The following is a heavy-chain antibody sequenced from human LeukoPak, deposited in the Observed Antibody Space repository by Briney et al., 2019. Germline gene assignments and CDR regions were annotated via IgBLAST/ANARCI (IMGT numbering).Heavy chain of an antibody. D-gene: IGHD3-22*01. J-gene: IGHJ4*02. V-gene: IGHV3-23*01. CDR1: GFTFSSYA. Sequence: GGSLRLSCAASGFTFSSYAMSWVGQAPGKGLEWVSAISGSGGSTYYADSVKGRFTISRDNSKNTLYLQMNSLRAEDTAVYYCARDPSYYYDSSGYFDYWGQGTLVTVSS. CDR3: ARDPSYYYDSSGYFDY. CDR2: ISGSGGST.